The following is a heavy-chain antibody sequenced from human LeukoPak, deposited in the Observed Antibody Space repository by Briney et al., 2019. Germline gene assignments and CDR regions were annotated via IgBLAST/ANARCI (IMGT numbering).Heavy chain of an antibody. V-gene: IGHV3-30*04. CDR1: GFTFSSYA. CDR3: GRGASGWYYFLAFDI. J-gene: IGHJ3*02. D-gene: IGHD6-19*01. Sequence: GGSLRLSCAASGFTFSSYAMHWVRQAPSKGLESVAVISYEGSNKYYADSVKGRFTISRENSKNTLCLQMNSQRAEDTAVYYCGRGASGWYYFLAFDIWGQGTMVTVSS. CDR2: ISYEGSNK.